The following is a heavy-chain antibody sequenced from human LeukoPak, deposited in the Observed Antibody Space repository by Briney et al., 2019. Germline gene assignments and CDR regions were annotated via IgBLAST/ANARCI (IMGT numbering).Heavy chain of an antibody. J-gene: IGHJ4*02. CDR3: ARGSEWELLSCDF. Sequence: GGSLRLSCAISGFTLKGNSMNWVRQAPGKGLEWVSYIRGSGTDKFYADSVKGRFTISRDNAKNSLYLQMNSLRAEDTAVYYCARGSEWELLSCDFWGQGTVVTVSS. D-gene: IGHD1-26*01. V-gene: IGHV3-21*01. CDR2: IRGSGTDK. CDR1: GFTLKGNS.